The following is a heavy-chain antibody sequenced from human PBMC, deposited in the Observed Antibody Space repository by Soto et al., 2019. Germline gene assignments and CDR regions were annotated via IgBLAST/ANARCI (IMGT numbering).Heavy chain of an antibody. J-gene: IGHJ4*02. CDR2: INHSGST. CDR1: GGSFSGYY. V-gene: IGHV4-34*01. CDR3: AREGSAADY. Sequence: SETLSLTCAVYGGSFSGYYWSWIRQPPGKGLEWIGEINHSGSTNYNPSLKSRVTISVDTSKNQFSLKLSSVTAADTAVYYCAREGSAADYWGQGTLVTVSS. D-gene: IGHD6-6*01.